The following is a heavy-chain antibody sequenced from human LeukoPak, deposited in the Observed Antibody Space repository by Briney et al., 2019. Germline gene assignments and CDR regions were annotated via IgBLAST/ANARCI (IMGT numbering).Heavy chain of an antibody. Sequence: PSETLSHTCAVPRGSLSRAGSSWSWIRQPPGKCLEWIGRITTNGRTNADASLKDRVSRSVGTSKNQVSLKLSSVTAADTAVVYCARENSGSYREFDYGGQGTLVTVS. CDR3: ARENSGSYREFDY. CDR2: ITTNGRT. D-gene: IGHD1-26*01. V-gene: IGHV4-61*08. J-gene: IGHJ4*02. CDR1: RGSLSRAGSS.